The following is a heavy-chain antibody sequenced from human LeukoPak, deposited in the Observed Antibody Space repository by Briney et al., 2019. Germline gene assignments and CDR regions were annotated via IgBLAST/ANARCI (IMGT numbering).Heavy chain of an antibody. CDR3: ARRQGYSSGWYGPGRGPYYFDY. Sequence: SETLSLTCTVYGGSFSGYYWSWIRQPPGKGLEWIGEINHSGSTNYNPSLKSRVTISVDTSKNQFSLKLSSVTAADTAVYYCARRQGYSSGWYGPGRGPYYFDYWGQGTLVTVSS. D-gene: IGHD6-19*01. V-gene: IGHV4-34*01. CDR2: INHSGST. CDR1: GGSFSGYY. J-gene: IGHJ4*02.